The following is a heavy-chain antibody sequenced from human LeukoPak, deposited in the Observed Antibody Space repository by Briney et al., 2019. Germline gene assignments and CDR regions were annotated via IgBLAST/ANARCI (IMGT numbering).Heavy chain of an antibody. V-gene: IGHV3-23*01. J-gene: IGHJ4*02. D-gene: IGHD3-16*01. CDR1: GFTFSSYA. CDR2: ISGSGGST. CDR3: AKDRYSYAFEYFES. Sequence: PGGSLRLSCAASGFTFSSYAMSWVRQAPGKGLEWVSAISGSGGSTYYADSVKGRFTISRDNSKNTLSLQVSSLRAEDTAVYYCAKDRYSYAFEYFESWGQGTLVTVSS.